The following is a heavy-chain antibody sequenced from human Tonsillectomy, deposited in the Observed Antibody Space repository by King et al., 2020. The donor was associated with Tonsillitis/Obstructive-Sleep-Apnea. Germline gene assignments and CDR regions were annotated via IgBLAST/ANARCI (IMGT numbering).Heavy chain of an antibody. CDR3: AKDRTMTTVTHGFDY. CDR1: GFTFDDYT. V-gene: IGHV3-43*01. J-gene: IGHJ4*02. Sequence: VQLVESGGVVVQPGGSLRLSCAASGFTFDDYTMHWVRQAPGKGLEWVSLISWDGGSTYYAGSVKGRFTISRDNSKNSLYLQMNSLRTEATAFYCCAKDRTMTTVTHGFDYWGQGTLVTVSS. D-gene: IGHD4-11*01. CDR2: ISWDGGST.